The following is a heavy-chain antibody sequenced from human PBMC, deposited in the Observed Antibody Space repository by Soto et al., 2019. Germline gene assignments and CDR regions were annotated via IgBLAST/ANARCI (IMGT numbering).Heavy chain of an antibody. J-gene: IGHJ6*03. CDR2: IYYSGST. D-gene: IGHD2-15*01. CDR1: GGSISSYY. CDR3: ARHRSLGYYYYMDV. V-gene: IGHV4-59*08. Sequence: QVQLQESGPGLVKPSETLSLTCTVSGGSISSYYWSWIRQPPGKGLEWIGYIYYSGSTNYNPSLKSRVTISVDTSKNQFSLKLSSVTAADTAVYYCARHRSLGYYYYMDVWGKGTTVTVSS.